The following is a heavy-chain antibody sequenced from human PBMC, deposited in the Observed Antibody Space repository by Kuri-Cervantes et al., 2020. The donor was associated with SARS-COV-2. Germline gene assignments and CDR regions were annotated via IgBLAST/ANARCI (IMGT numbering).Heavy chain of an antibody. V-gene: IGHV4-34*01. CDR3: ARGRIGYSSGWSYWYFDL. CDR1: GGSFSGYY. D-gene: IGHD6-19*01. CDR2: INHSGST. J-gene: IGHJ2*01. Sequence: GSLRLSCAVYGGSFSGYYWSWIRQPPGKGLEWIGEINHSGSTNYNPSLKSRVTISVDTSENQFSLKLSSVTAADTAVYYCARGRIGYSSGWSYWYFDLWGRGTLVTVSS.